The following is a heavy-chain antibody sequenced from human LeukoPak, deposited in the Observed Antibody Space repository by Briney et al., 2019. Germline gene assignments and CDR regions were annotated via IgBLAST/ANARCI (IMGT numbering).Heavy chain of an antibody. Sequence: GASVKVSCKASGYTFTSYGISWVRQAPGQGLEWMGWISAYNGNTNYAQKLQGRVTMTTDTSTSTAYMELRSLRSDDTAVYYCARDDPCYDSSGYARFKSLVGTSYCYYGMDVWGQGTTVTVSS. CDR2: ISAYNGNT. D-gene: IGHD3-22*01. J-gene: IGHJ6*02. CDR1: GYTFTSYG. CDR3: ARDDPCYDSSGYARFKSLVGTSYCYYGMDV. V-gene: IGHV1-18*01.